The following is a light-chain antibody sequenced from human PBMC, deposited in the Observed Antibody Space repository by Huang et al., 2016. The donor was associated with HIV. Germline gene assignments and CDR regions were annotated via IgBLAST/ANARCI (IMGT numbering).Light chain of an antibody. CDR1: QGVSSY. CDR3: QQRSNWPT. Sequence: EIVLTQSPATLSLSPGERATLSCRASQGVSSYLAWYQQKPGQAPRLLIYDASNRATGIPARFSGSGSGTDFTLTISILEPEDFAVYYCQQRSNWPTFGPGTKVDIK. CDR2: DAS. V-gene: IGKV3-11*01. J-gene: IGKJ3*01.